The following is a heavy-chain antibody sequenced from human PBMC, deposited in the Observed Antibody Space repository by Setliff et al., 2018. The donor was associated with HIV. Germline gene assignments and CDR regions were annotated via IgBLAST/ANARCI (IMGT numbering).Heavy chain of an antibody. D-gene: IGHD2-21*02. Sequence: ASVKVSCKASGYTFTAFGMNWLRQAPGQGPEWMGWISTYNGNTNYAQKFQGRVTMTTDTSTSTVYMELRSLRSDDTAVYYCAKDPSVTVTAIWGQGTMVTVSS. J-gene: IGHJ3*02. CDR2: ISTYNGNT. CDR1: GYTFTAFG. V-gene: IGHV1-18*01. CDR3: AKDPSVTVTAI.